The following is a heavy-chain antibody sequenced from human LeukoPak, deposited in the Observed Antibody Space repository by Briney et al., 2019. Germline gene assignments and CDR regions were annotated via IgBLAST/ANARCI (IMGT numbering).Heavy chain of an antibody. CDR1: GFTFTSSA. CDR2: IYVGSGNT. Sequence: AAGTVSRTASGFTFTSSAIQRVRQARGQGLEWIGWIYVGSGNTNYAQKFQERVTITRDMSASTAYMERSSLRAEDPAVYYCAADYYCDSSCYPFWGQGPLVTVSS. D-gene: IGHD3-22*01. V-gene: IGHV1-58*02. J-gene: IGHJ4*02. CDR3: AADYYCDSSCYPF.